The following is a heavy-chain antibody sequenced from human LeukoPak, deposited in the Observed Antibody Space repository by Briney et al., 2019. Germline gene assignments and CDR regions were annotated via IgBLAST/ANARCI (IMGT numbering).Heavy chain of an antibody. CDR3: ATAVVTDPYFDS. Sequence: GESLKISCKTSGYNFNTYWIGWVRQMPGKGLEWMGIIYPGDSDTRYSPSFQGQVTISADKSVSTAYLQWSSLKAPDTAMYYCATAVVTDPYFDSWGQGTLVTVSS. CDR1: GYNFNTYW. CDR2: IYPGDSDT. J-gene: IGHJ4*02. V-gene: IGHV5-51*01. D-gene: IGHD4-23*01.